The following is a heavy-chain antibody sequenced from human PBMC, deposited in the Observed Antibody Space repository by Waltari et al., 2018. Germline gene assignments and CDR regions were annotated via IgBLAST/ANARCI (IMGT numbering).Heavy chain of an antibody. J-gene: IGHJ4*02. CDR2: IKPDGSES. V-gene: IGHV3-7*01. CDR3: ARSGGYGWDS. D-gene: IGHD4-17*01. Sequence: EVQLVESGGHLVQPGESLRLSCAAPGFTFSNYWMTWVRQAPGKGLDWVANIKPDGSESYYADAVKGRFTFSRDNAKNSLSLQMHSLRVEDTAVYYCARSGGYGWDSWGQGTLVIVSS. CDR1: GFTFSNYW.